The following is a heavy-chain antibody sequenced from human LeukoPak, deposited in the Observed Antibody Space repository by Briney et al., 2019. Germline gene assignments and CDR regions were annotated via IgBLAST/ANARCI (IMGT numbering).Heavy chain of an antibody. CDR1: GFTFGSYT. J-gene: IGHJ4*02. V-gene: IGHV3-48*02. Sequence: PGGSLRLSCAVSGFTFGSYTMNWVRQAPGKGLEWVSHISSTSTTYYADSVKGRFTTSRDNAKSLLYLQMNSLRDEDTAVYYCAAAGDYWGQGTLVTVSS. D-gene: IGHD3-10*01. CDR3: AAAGDY. CDR2: ISSTSTT.